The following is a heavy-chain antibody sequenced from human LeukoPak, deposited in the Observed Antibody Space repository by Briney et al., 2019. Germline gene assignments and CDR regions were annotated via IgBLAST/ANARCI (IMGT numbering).Heavy chain of an antibody. CDR1: GFTFSSYS. Sequence: PGGSLRLSCAASGFTFSSYSMNWVRQAPGKGLEWVSSIGSSSSYIYYADSVKGRFTISRDNAKNSLYLQMNSLRAEDTAVYYCARTQNIAAAGPWDYWGQGTLVTVSS. CDR2: IGSSSSYI. J-gene: IGHJ4*02. D-gene: IGHD6-13*01. CDR3: ARTQNIAAAGPWDY. V-gene: IGHV3-21*01.